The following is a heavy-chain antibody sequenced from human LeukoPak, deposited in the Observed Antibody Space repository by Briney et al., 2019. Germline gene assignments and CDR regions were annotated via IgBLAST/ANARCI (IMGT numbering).Heavy chain of an antibody. D-gene: IGHD6-13*01. J-gene: IGHJ4*02. V-gene: IGHV1-69*05. CDR3: ARGRDSSSWYYFDY. CDR1: GGTFSSYA. CDR2: IIPIFGTA. Sequence: SVKVSCKASGGTFSSYAISWVRQAPGQGLEWMGGIIPIFGTANYAQKFQGRVTMTRDTSISTAYMELSRLRSDDTAVYYCARGRDSSSWYYFDYWGQGTLVTVSS.